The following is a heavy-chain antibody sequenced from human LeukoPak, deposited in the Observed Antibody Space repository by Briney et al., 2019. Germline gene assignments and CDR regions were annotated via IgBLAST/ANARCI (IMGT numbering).Heavy chain of an antibody. CDR3: ARDRRESTKPNDAFDI. Sequence: SVKVSCKASGGTFSSYAISWVRQAPGQGLEWMGGIIPIFGTANYAQKFQGRVTITADESTSTAYMELSSLRSEDTAVYYCARDRRESTKPNDAFDIWGQGTMVTVSS. V-gene: IGHV1-69*01. CDR2: IIPIFGTA. D-gene: IGHD1-1*01. CDR1: GGTFSSYA. J-gene: IGHJ3*02.